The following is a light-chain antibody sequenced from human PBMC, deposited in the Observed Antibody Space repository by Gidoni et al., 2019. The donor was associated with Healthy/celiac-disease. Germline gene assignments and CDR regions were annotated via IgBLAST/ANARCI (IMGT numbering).Light chain of an antibody. Sequence: EVVLTQSPATLSLSPGERATLSCRASQSVSSYLAWYQQKPCQAPRLLIYDASNRATGIPARVSGRGSGTDFTLTSSSLEPEEFAVYYCQQRSNWPPTLTFGGGTKVEIK. CDR2: DAS. CDR1: QSVSSY. CDR3: QQRSNWPPTLT. J-gene: IGKJ4*01. V-gene: IGKV3-11*01.